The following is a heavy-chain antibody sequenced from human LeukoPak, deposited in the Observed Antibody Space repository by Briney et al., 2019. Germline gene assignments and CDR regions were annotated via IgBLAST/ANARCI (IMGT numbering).Heavy chain of an antibody. Sequence: GGSLRLSCAASGFTFSSYAMSWVRQAPGKGLEWVSAISGSGGSTYYADSVKGRFTISRDNSKNSLYLQMSSLRAEDTAVYYCAGPLGSPFFHHWGQGTLVTVSS. D-gene: IGHD7-27*01. CDR2: ISGSGGST. CDR3: AGPLGSPFFHH. V-gene: IGHV3-23*01. CDR1: GFTFSSYA. J-gene: IGHJ1*01.